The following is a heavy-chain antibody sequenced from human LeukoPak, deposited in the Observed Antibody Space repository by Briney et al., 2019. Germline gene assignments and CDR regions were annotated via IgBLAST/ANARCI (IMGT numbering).Heavy chain of an antibody. CDR2: IYYSGST. D-gene: IGHD1/OR15-1a*01. J-gene: IGHJ4*02. CDR1: GGSISSYD. CDR3: ATLTTTGQYDY. V-gene: IGHV4-59*08. Sequence: SETLSLTCTVSGGSISSYDRSCIRQPPGKGLEWIGYIYYSGSTNYNPSLKSRVTISVDKSKNQFSMKLSSVTAADTAVDYCATLTTTGQYDYWGQGTLVTVSS.